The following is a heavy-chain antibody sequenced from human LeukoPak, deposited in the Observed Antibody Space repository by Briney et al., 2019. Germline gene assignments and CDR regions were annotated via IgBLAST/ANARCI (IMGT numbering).Heavy chain of an antibody. CDR3: ARDEAWSSDY. CDR2: IKHDGSEK. CDR1: GFTFSRYW. J-gene: IGHJ4*02. V-gene: IGHV3-7*05. Sequence: GGSPRLSCAASGFTFSRYWMSWVRQAPGKGLEWVANIKHDGSEKNHVDSVKGRFTISRDNAKNSVHLQVNNLRAEDTALYYCARDEAWSSDYWGQGTLVTVSS. D-gene: IGHD3-10*01.